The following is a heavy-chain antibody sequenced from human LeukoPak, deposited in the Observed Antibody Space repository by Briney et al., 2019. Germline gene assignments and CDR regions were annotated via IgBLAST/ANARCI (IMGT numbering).Heavy chain of an antibody. J-gene: IGHJ2*01. D-gene: IGHD1-14*01. Sequence: ASVKVSCKASGYTFTGYYMHWVRQAPGQGLEWMGWINPNSGGTNYAQKFQGRVTMTRDTSISTAYMELSRLRSDDTAVYYCARGPNRHPFGPMNPTSYWYFDLWGRGTLVTVSS. CDR2: INPNSGGT. CDR3: ARGPNRHPFGPMNPTSYWYFDL. V-gene: IGHV1-2*02. CDR1: GYTFTGYY.